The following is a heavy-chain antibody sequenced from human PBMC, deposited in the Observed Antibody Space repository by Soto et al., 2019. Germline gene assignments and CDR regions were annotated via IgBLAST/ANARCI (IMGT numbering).Heavy chain of an antibody. V-gene: IGHV1-18*01. CDR1: GYTFTSYG. CDR2: ISAYNGNK. D-gene: IGHD6-13*01. CDR3: ARDLGQQLFDY. J-gene: IGHJ4*02. Sequence: QVQLVQSGAEVKKPGASVKVSCKASGYTFTSYGISWVRQAPGQGLEWMGWISAYNGNKKYAQKLQGRASTTTATPTSTAYMELRSLRSDDTAVYYCARDLGQQLFDYWGQGTLVTVSS.